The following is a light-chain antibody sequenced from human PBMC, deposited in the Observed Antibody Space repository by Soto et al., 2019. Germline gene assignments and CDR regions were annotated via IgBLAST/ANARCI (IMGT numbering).Light chain of an antibody. CDR2: GAS. CDR1: RSVSIN. J-gene: IGKJ5*01. V-gene: IGKV3-15*01. Sequence: EIVMTQSPATLSLSPGERATLSCRASRSVSINLAWYQQKPGQAPRLLIYGASTRATGIPARFSGSGSGTEFTLTISSLQSEDFAVYYCQQDNNWQITFGQGTRLEIK. CDR3: QQDNNWQIT.